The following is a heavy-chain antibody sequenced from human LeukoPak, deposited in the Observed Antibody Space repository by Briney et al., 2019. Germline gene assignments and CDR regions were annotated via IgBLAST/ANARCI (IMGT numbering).Heavy chain of an antibody. V-gene: IGHV5-10-1*01. CDR1: GYSFTTYW. CDR3: ARQGGFYDNRGYNDAFDI. J-gene: IGHJ3*02. Sequence: GESLKISCKGSGYSFTTYWISWVRQMPGKGLEWRGRIDPSDSYTNYSPSFQGDVTISVDKSISTAYLQWSSLKASDTAMYYCARQGGFYDNRGYNDAFDIWGQGTVVTVSS. CDR2: IDPSDSYT. D-gene: IGHD3-22*01.